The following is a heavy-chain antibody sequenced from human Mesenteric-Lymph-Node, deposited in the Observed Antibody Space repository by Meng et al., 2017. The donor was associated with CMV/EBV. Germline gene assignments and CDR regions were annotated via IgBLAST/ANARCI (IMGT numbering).Heavy chain of an antibody. J-gene: IGHJ4*02. CDR3: TRATPRPIDY. D-gene: IGHD2-15*01. CDR1: GFTFDDYA. Sequence: GGSLRLSCAASGFTFDDYAMHWVRQAPGKGLEWVSGISWNSGSIGYADSVKGRFTISRDNAKNTLYLQMNSLRAEDTAVYYCTRATPRPIDYWGQGTLVTVSS. V-gene: IGHV3-9*01. CDR2: ISWNSGSI.